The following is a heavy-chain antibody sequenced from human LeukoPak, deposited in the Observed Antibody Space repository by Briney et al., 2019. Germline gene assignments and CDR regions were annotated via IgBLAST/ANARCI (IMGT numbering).Heavy chain of an antibody. CDR3: AQDYSSGPGYYYDIDV. CDR1: GFTISSYA. J-gene: IGHJ6*02. Sequence: AGSLRLSCAASGFTISSYAMTWVRQAPGKGLEWVSAISGSGSSTYNPALVKGRFTISRDNSKNTMYRQMNSLGAEDTAVYYCAQDYSSGPGYYYDIDVWGQGTTVTVSS. V-gene: IGHV3-23*01. D-gene: IGHD6-19*01. CDR2: ISGSGSST.